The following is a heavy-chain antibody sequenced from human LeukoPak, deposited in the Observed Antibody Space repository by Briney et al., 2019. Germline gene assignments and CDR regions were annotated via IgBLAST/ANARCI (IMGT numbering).Heavy chain of an antibody. J-gene: IGHJ4*02. V-gene: IGHV3-48*03. D-gene: IGHD3-10*01. CDR1: GFTFSSYE. CDR3: ARPDGDYYYGSGSYFHY. Sequence: GGSLRLCCAASGFTFSSYEMNWVRQAPGKGLEWVSYISSSGTTIYYADSVKGRFTISRDNVKNSLYLQMNSLRAEDTAVYYCARPDGDYYYGSGSYFHYWGQGTLVTVSS. CDR2: ISSSGTTI.